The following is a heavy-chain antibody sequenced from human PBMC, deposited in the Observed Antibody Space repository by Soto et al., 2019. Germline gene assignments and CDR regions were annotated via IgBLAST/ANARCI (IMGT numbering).Heavy chain of an antibody. CDR2: IYYSGST. CDR1: GGSISSGGYY. CDR3: ARDNRGYSYGTAYYYYYGMDV. Sequence: QVQLQESGPGLVKPSQTLSLTCTVSGGSISSGGYYWSWIRQHPGKGLEWIGYIYYSGSTYYNPSLKSRVTISVDTSNNQFSLKLSSVTAADTAVYYCARDNRGYSYGTAYYYYYGMDVWGQGTTVTVSS. J-gene: IGHJ6*02. V-gene: IGHV4-31*03. D-gene: IGHD5-18*01.